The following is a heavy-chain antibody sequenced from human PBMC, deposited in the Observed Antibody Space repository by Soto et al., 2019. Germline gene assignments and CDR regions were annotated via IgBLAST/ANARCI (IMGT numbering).Heavy chain of an antibody. J-gene: IGHJ6*02. Sequence: PSETLSLTCTVSGGSISSYYWSWIRQPPGKGLEWIGYIYYSGSTNYNPSLKSRVTISVDTSKNQFSLKLSSVTAADTAVYYCARSRPYYDILTGSLGYYGMDVWGQGTTVTVSS. D-gene: IGHD3-9*01. CDR2: IYYSGST. V-gene: IGHV4-59*01. CDR3: ARSRPYYDILTGSLGYYGMDV. CDR1: GGSISSYY.